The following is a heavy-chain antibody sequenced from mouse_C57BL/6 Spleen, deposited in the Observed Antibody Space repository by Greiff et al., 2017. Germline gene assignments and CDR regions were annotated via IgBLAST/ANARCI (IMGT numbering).Heavy chain of an antibody. J-gene: IGHJ2*01. Sequence: EVMLVESGGGLVQPGGSLSLSCAASGFTFTDYYMSWVRQPPGKALEWMGFISNNANGYTTEYSASVKGLFTISRDTSQSILYLQMHALRAEDSATYYCARNVRYFDYWGQGTTLTVSS. V-gene: IGHV7-3*01. CDR2: ISNNANGYTT. CDR1: GFTFTDYY. CDR3: ARNVRYFDY.